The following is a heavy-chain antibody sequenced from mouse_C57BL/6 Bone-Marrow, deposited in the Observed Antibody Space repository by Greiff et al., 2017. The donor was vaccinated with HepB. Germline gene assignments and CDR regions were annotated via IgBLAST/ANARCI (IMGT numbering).Heavy chain of an antibody. Sequence: QVQLQQPGAELVRPGSSVKLSCKASGYTFTSYWMHWVKQRPIQGLEWIGNIDPSDSETHYNQKFKDKATLTVDKSSSTAYMQLSSLTSEDSAVYYYASSWYGYPYAMDFGGQGTSVTVSS. CDR3: ASSWYGYPYAMDF. CDR1: GYTFTSYW. CDR2: IDPSDSET. J-gene: IGHJ4*01. V-gene: IGHV1-52*01. D-gene: IGHD2-2*01.